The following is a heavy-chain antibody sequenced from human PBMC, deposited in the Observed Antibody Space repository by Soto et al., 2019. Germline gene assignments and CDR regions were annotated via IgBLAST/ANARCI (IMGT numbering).Heavy chain of an antibody. CDR1: GYTLTSYD. D-gene: IGHD1-20*01. CDR3: ARVGLYNWNDVEWFDP. V-gene: IGHV1-8*01. J-gene: IGHJ5*02. CDR2: MNPNSGNT. Sequence: ASVKVSCKASGYTLTSYDINWVRQATGQGLEWMGWMNPNSGNTGYAQKFQGRVTMTRNTSISTAYMELSSLRSEDTAVYYCARVGLYNWNDVEWFDPWGQGTLVTVSS.